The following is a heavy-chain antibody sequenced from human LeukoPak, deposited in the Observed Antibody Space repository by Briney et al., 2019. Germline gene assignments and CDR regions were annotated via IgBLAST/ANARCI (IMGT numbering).Heavy chain of an antibody. CDR2: INHSGST. D-gene: IGHD6-6*01. V-gene: IGHV4-34*01. CDR3: ARGQGAGVVAARNHFDY. J-gene: IGHJ4*02. CDR1: GGSFTVYY. Sequence: SETLSLTCAVYGGSFTVYYWSWLRQPPGKGLGWIWVINHSGSTNYNPSLKSRATISEDTSKNQFSQKLSSEPAADTAVYYCARGQGAGVVAARNHFDYWGQGTLVTVSS.